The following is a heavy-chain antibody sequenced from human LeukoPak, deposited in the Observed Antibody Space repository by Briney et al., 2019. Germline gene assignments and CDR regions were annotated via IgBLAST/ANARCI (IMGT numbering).Heavy chain of an antibody. D-gene: IGHD2-15*01. CDR1: GGPISSYY. J-gene: IGHJ4*02. Sequence: SETLSLTCTVSGGPISSYYWTWIRQPPGKGLEWIGYIYYTGSTSYNPSLKRRVTISVDTSKNQFSLKLSSVTAADTAVYYCAGYCSGGSCPDNWGQGTLVTVSS. CDR2: IYYTGST. V-gene: IGHV4-59*01. CDR3: AGYCSGGSCPDN.